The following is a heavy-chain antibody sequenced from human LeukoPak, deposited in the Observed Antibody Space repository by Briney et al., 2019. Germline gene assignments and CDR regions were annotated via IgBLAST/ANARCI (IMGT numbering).Heavy chain of an antibody. J-gene: IGHJ6*02. D-gene: IGHD4-23*01. V-gene: IGHV5-51*01. CDR1: GCSFTSYW. Sequence: GESLKISCKGSGCSFTSYWIGWVRQMPGKGLEWMGIIYPGDSDTRYSPSFQGQVTISADKSISTAYLQWSSLKASDTAMYYCARSSYGGNSYYYYGMDVWGQGTTVTVSS. CDR2: IYPGDSDT. CDR3: ARSSYGGNSYYYYGMDV.